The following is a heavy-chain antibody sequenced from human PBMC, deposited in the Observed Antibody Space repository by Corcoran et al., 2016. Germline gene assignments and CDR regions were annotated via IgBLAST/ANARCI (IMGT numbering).Heavy chain of an antibody. CDR3: AKDAARPRNPRPGWGFDY. CDR2: ISSDGINK. Sequence: QVQLVESGGGVVQPGRSLRLSCAASGFPFSSYGMPWVRQPPAKGLEWVAVISSDGINKYYADSVKGRFTISRDNSKNPRYLQMNSLRAEDTAVYYCAKDAARPRNPRPGWGFDYCGQGTLVTVSS. D-gene: IGHD6-6*01. J-gene: IGHJ4*02. V-gene: IGHV3-30*18. CDR1: GFPFSSYG.